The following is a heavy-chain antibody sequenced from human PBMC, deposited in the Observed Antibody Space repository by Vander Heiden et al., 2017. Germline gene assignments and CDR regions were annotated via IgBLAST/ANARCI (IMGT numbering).Heavy chain of an antibody. V-gene: IGHV3-72*01. D-gene: IGHD3-22*01. CDR1: GFPFRDHY. CDR3: ARGYYYDSSGYDY. CDR2: TRNKANSYTT. J-gene: IGHJ4*02. Sequence: VQLVESGGGLVQPGGSLRLSFAASGFPFRDHYMDWVRQAPGKGLEWVGRTRNKANSYTTEYAASVKGRFTISRDDSKNSLYLQMNSLKTEDTAVYYCARGYYYDSSGYDYWGQGTLVTVSS.